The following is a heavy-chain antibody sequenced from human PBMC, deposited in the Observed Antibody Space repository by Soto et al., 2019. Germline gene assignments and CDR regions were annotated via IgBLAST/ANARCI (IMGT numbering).Heavy chain of an antibody. D-gene: IGHD6-19*01. CDR2: ISLSRSTV. V-gene: IGHV3-48*01. J-gene: IGHJ3*02. CDR1: GFSFRSYG. CDR3: ARDPSSGWSDDAFDI. Sequence: GGSLRLSCAASGFSFRSYGMNWVRQAPGKGLEWIAYISLSRSTVYYADSVRGRFTMSRDNANNSLYLQMNSLRAEDTAVYFCARDPSSGWSDDAFDIWGQGTMVTVSS.